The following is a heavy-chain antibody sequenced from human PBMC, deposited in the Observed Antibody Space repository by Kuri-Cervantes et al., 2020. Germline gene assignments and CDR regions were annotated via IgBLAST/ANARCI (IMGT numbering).Heavy chain of an antibody. CDR2: INTDGSYR. CDR3: TRDSYDSLRYYGMDV. Sequence: GESLKISCAASGFTFSNYWMHWVRQAPGKGLAWVARINTDGSYRNYTDSVKGRFTISRDNADNTLYLQMNSLRAEDTAVYYCTRDSYDSLRYYGMDVWGQGTTVTVSS. V-gene: IGHV3-74*01. J-gene: IGHJ6*02. CDR1: GFTFSNYW. D-gene: IGHD3-3*01.